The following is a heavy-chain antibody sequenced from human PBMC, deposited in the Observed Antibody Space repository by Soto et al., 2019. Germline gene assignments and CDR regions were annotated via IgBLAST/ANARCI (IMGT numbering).Heavy chain of an antibody. CDR1: GFTFSSYD. Sequence: GGSLRLSCAASGFTFSSYDMHWVRQATGKGLEWVSAIGTAGDTYYPGSVKGRFTISRENAKNSLYLQMNSLRAGDTAVYYCARLGDSGSYFDYWGQGTLVTVSS. CDR2: IGTAGDT. V-gene: IGHV3-13*01. CDR3: ARLGDSGSYFDY. D-gene: IGHD1-26*01. J-gene: IGHJ4*02.